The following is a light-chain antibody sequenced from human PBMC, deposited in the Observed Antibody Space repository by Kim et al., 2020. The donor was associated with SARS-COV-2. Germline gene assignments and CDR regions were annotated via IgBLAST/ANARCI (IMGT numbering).Light chain of an antibody. V-gene: IGKV3-20*01. CDR2: GAS. CDR1: QPVVSNY. Sequence: SAGGRATLSCRASQPVVSNYLAWYQQKPGRAPRLLIYGASRRATGTPDRFSGSGSGTDFTLTISRLEPEDCAVYYCQQYGNSPFTFGPGTKVDIK. CDR3: QQYGNSPFT. J-gene: IGKJ3*01.